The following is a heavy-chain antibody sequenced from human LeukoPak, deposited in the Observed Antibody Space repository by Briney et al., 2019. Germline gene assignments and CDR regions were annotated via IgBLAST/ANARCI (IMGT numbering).Heavy chain of an antibody. J-gene: IGHJ4*02. CDR2: INWNGAST. CDR1: GFRFDDHG. V-gene: IGHV3-20*04. Sequence: GGSLRLSCAASGFRFDDHGMSWARQVPGKGLEWVSGINWNGASTGYGDSVKGRFTISRDNAKNSLYLQMNSLRAEDTALYYCAGGDRNGWYFDYWGQGILVTVSS. D-gene: IGHD6-19*01. CDR3: AGGDRNGWYFDY.